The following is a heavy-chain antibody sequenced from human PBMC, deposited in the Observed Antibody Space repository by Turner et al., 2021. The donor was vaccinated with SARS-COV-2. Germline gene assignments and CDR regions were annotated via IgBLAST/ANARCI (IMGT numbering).Heavy chain of an antibody. CDR3: ARDDLDPDYGFHFDY. CDR1: GFPFSRYG. D-gene: IGHD4-17*01. J-gene: IGHJ4*02. Sequence: QVQLVESGGGVVQPGRSLSLSCAASGFPFSRYGMHWVRQAPGKGLEWVAVIWYDGSNKFYADSLRGRFTISRDNSKNTLYLQMNSLRAEDTAVYYCARDDLDPDYGFHFDYWGQGTLVTVSS. V-gene: IGHV3-33*01. CDR2: IWYDGSNK.